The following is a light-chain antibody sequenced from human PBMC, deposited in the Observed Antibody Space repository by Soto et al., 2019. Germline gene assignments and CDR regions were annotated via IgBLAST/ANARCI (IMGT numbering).Light chain of an antibody. CDR2: AAS. CDR3: LQHNSYPHN. V-gene: IGKV1-17*01. Sequence: DIQMTQSPSSLSASVGDRVTITCLASQGIRNELGWYQQKPGKAPKRLIYAASSLQSGVPSRFSGSGYGTEFTLTISSLQPEDFATYYCLQHNSYPHNFGGGTKVDIK. J-gene: IGKJ4*01. CDR1: QGIRNE.